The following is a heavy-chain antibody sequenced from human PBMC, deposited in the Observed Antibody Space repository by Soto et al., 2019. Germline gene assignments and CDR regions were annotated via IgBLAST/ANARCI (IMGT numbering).Heavy chain of an antibody. D-gene: IGHD3-22*01. CDR2: IYYSGST. Sequence: SETLSLTCTVSGGSISSGDYYWSWIRQPPGKGLEWIGYIYYSGSTYYNPSLKSRVTISVDTSKNQFSLKLSSVTAADTAVYYCARGALDSSGYYYPDAFDIWGQGTMVTVSS. J-gene: IGHJ3*02. CDR1: GGSISSGDYY. V-gene: IGHV4-30-4*01. CDR3: ARGALDSSGYYYPDAFDI.